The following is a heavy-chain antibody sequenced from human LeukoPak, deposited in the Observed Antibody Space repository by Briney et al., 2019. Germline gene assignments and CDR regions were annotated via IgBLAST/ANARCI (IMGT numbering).Heavy chain of an antibody. CDR3: AKSGLNRFDY. CDR2: ISSSSSYI. D-gene: IGHD2-15*01. CDR1: GFTFSSYS. J-gene: IGHJ4*02. V-gene: IGHV3-21*04. Sequence: PGGSLRLSCAASGFTFSSYSMNWVRQAPGKGLEWVSSISSSSSYIYYADSVKGRFTISRDNSKNTLYLQVNSLRAEDTAVYYCAKSGLNRFDYWGQGTLVTVSS.